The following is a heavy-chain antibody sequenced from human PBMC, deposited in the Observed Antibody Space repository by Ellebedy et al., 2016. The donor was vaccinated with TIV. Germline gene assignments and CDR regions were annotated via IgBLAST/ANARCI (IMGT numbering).Heavy chain of an antibody. J-gene: IGHJ4*02. V-gene: IGHV1-2*02. CDR2: INPDIGGT. D-gene: IGHD4/OR15-4a*01. Sequence: ASVKVSCKASGYTFTAQYIHWVRQAPGQGLEWMGWINPDIGGTSYAQKFQGRVTMTRDTSFITAYMELSRLQSDDTAVYYCARGGQTGYGAFDYWGQGTQVTVSS. CDR3: ARGGQTGYGAFDY. CDR1: GYTFTAQY.